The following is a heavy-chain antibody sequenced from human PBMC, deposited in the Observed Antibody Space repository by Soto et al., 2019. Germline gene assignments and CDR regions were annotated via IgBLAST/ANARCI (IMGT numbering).Heavy chain of an antibody. J-gene: IGHJ5*02. D-gene: IGHD2-15*01. V-gene: IGHV3-7*01. CDR1: GFTLSSYW. CDR2: IKQDGSEE. CDR3: ARDGLRIERAGQTPHWFDP. Sequence: PGGSLRLSCAASGFTLSSYWMSWVRQAPGKGLEWVANIKQDGSEEYYMDSLKGRFTISRDNAKNSLYLQMNSLRAEDTAVYYCARDGLRIERAGQTPHWFDPWGQGTLVTGSS.